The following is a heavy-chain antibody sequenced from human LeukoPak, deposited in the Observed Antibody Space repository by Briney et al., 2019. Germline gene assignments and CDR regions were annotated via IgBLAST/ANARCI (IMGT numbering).Heavy chain of an antibody. Sequence: PGGSLRLSCAASGFTYSSYSMNRVRQAPGKGLEWVSSISSSSDYIYYADSVKGRFTISRDNAKNSLYLQMNSLRAEDTAVYYCARDGGYKYGPHCGQGTLVTVSS. J-gene: IGHJ4*02. CDR2: ISSSSDYI. D-gene: IGHD5-12*01. CDR3: ARDGGYKYGPH. CDR1: GFTYSSYS. V-gene: IGHV3-21*01.